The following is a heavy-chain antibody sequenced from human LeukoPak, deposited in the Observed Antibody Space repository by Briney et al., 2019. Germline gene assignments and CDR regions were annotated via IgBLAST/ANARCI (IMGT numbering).Heavy chain of an antibody. D-gene: IGHD1-1*01. CDR1: GGSISSYY. J-gene: IGHJ4*02. V-gene: IGHV4-59*08. CDR3: ARRTGTTFLYFDY. CDR2: IYYSGST. Sequence: PSETLSLTCTVSGGSISSYYWSWIRQPPGKGLEWIGYIYYSGSTNYNPSLKSRVTISVDTSKNQFSLKLSSVTAADTAVYYCARRTGTTFLYFDYWGQGTLVTVSS.